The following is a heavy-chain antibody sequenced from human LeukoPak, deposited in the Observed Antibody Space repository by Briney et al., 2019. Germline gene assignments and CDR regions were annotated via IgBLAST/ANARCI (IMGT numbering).Heavy chain of an antibody. Sequence: GASVKVSCKASGYTFTSYDINWVRQATGQGLEWMGWMNPNSGGTKYAQKFQGRVTMTRDTSISTAYMDLNRLRSDDTAVYYCARDIVVLPGAPGYMDVWGKGTTVTISS. CDR2: MNPNSGGT. D-gene: IGHD2-2*01. V-gene: IGHV1-2*02. CDR1: GYTFTSYD. J-gene: IGHJ6*03. CDR3: ARDIVVLPGAPGYMDV.